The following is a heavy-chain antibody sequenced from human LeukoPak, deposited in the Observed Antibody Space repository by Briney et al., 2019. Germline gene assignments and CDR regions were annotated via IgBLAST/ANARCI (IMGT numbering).Heavy chain of an antibody. CDR3: AKRLGDPRAFDY. J-gene: IGHJ4*02. D-gene: IGHD2-21*02. CDR1: GFTFSNYA. V-gene: IGHV3-23*01. Sequence: GGSLRLSCAASGFTFSNYAMSWVRQAPGKGLEWVSGISGTSGTINYAAPVKGRSTISRDNSKNTLYPQMNSLRVDDMAVYYCAKRLGDPRAFDYWGQGTLVTVSS. CDR2: ISGTSGTI.